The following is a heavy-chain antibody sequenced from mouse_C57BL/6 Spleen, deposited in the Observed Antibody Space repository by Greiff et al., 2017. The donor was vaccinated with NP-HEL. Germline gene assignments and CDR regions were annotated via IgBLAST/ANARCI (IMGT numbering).Heavy chain of an antibody. CDR1: GYTFTSYW. CDR3: ARYDYDGYFDV. CDR2: IDPHSGGT. D-gene: IGHD2-4*01. J-gene: IGHJ1*03. V-gene: IGHV1-72*01. Sequence: QVQLQQPGAELVKPGASVKLSCKASGYTFTSYWMHWVKQRPGRGLEWIGRIDPHSGGTTYNEKFKSKATLTVDKPSSTAYMQLSSLTSEDSAVYYCARYDYDGYFDVWGTGTTVTVSS.